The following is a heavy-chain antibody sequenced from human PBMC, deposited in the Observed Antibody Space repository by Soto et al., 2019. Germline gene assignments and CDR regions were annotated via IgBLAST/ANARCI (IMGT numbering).Heavy chain of an antibody. CDR1: GFTFSSYG. CDR3: AKDLGHGGRGAFDI. Sequence: QVQLVESGGGVVQPGRSLRLSCAASGFTFSSYGMQWVRQAPGKGLEWVAVISYDGSNKYYADSVKGRFTISRDNSKNTLYLQMNSLGAEDTAVYYCAKDLGHGGRGAFDIWGQGTMVTVSS. V-gene: IGHV3-30*18. CDR2: ISYDGSNK. J-gene: IGHJ3*02. D-gene: IGHD7-27*01.